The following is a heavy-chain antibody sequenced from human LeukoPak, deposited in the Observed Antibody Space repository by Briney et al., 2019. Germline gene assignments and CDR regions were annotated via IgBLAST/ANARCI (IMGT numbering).Heavy chain of an antibody. CDR3: ARGPRSWGFGELSHWFDP. CDR1: GVSISSYY. D-gene: IGHD3-10*01. Sequence: PSETLSLTCTVSGVSISSYYWSWIRQPAGKGLEWIGRIYTSGSTNYNPSLKSRVTMSVDTSKNQFSLKLSSVTAADTAVYYCARGPRSWGFGELSHWFDPWGQGTLVTVSS. V-gene: IGHV4-4*07. J-gene: IGHJ5*02. CDR2: IYTSGST.